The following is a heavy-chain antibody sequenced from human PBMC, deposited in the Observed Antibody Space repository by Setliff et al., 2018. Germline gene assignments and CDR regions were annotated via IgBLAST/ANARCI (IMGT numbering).Heavy chain of an antibody. J-gene: IGHJ4*02. CDR3: ARRATYYNFWSGYCDY. D-gene: IGHD3-3*01. V-gene: IGHV4-39*07. Sequence: SETLSLTCTVSGGSISSSSYYWGWIRQPPGKGLEWIGSIYYSGSTYYNPSLKSRVTISVDTSKNQFSLKLSSVTAADTAVYYCARRATYYNFWSGYCDYWGQGTLVTVSS. CDR2: IYYSGST. CDR1: GGSISSSSYY.